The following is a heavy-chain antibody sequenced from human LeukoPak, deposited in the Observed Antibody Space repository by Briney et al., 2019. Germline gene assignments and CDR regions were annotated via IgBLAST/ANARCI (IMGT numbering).Heavy chain of an antibody. V-gene: IGHV3-23*01. CDR2: ISGSGGSR. Sequence: GRSLRLSCAPAGLTFSSYAMSWVRQAPGEEQEWVSAISGSGGSRYYAESVKGRFTIFRDNPKNTLYVQMNSLRGEDTPVYYGAKADARNCRKQLVYDTFDIRVQGTMATVSS. CDR3: AKADARNCRKQLVYDTFDI. J-gene: IGHJ3*02. CDR1: GLTFSSYA. D-gene: IGHD6-13*01.